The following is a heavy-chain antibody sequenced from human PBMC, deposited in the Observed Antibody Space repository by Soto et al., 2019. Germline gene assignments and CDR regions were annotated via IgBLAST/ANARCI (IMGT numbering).Heavy chain of an antibody. D-gene: IGHD2-15*01. CDR2: IYHSGNT. V-gene: IGHV4-30-2*01. Sequence: SETLSLTCAVSGCSISSGGYSWSWIRQPPGKGLEWIGYIYHSGNTYYNPSLKSRVTISVGRSKNQFSLKLSSVTAADTAVYYCARERVVTGGESAFDIWGQGTMVT. CDR3: ARERVVTGGESAFDI. CDR1: GCSISSGGYS. J-gene: IGHJ3*02.